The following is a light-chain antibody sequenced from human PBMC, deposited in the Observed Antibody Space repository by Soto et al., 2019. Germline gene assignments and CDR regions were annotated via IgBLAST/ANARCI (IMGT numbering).Light chain of an antibody. Sequence: DIQMNQSPSTLAASWGDTGPMTCRSSSKWLAWYKKKPGKAPKLLIYDVSNLERGVTPRFSGSTSGSESTLTITGRQPDDIGTYYCQHTTEFTFGQGTKVEIK. J-gene: IGKJ2*01. CDR1: SSSKW. V-gene: IGKV1-5*01. CDR3: QHTTEFT. CDR2: DVS.